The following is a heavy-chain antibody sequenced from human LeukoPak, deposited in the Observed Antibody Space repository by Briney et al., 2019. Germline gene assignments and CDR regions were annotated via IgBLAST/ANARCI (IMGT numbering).Heavy chain of an antibody. J-gene: IGHJ4*02. V-gene: IGHV4-34*01. Sequence: SETLSLTCAVYGGSFSGYYWSWIRQPPGKGLEWIGEINHSGSTNYNPSLKSRVTISVDTSKNQFSLKLSSVTAADTAVYYCARAHGYGDYRRRLFDYWGQGTLVTVSS. CDR2: INHSGST. CDR1: GGSFSGYY. D-gene: IGHD4-17*01. CDR3: ARAHGYGDYRRRLFDY.